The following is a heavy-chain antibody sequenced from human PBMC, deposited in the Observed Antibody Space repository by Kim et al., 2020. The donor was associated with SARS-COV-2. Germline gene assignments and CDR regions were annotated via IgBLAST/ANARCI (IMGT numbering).Heavy chain of an antibody. CDR2: MNPNSGNT. CDR3: ARVLAIFGVVNFDY. D-gene: IGHD3-3*01. J-gene: IGHJ4*02. V-gene: IGHV1-8*01. Sequence: ASVKVSCKASGYTFTSYDINWVRQATGQGLEWMGWMNPNSGNTGYAQKFQGRVTMTRNTSISTAYMELSRLRYEDTAVYYCARVLAIFGVVNFDYWGQGTLVTVSS. CDR1: GYTFTSYD.